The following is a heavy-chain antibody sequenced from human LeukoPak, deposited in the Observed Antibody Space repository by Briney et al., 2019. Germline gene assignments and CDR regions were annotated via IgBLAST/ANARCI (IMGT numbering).Heavy chain of an antibody. D-gene: IGHD3-10*01. V-gene: IGHV3-23*01. J-gene: IGHJ4*02. CDR1: GFTFSTYA. Sequence: QSGGSLRLSCAASGFTFSTYAMSWDRQAPGKGLYWVSSISRSGGSTYYADSVKGRFTISRDNSKNTLYLQMNSLRAEDTAVYYCATGPGSGSYFPFDYWGQGTLVTVSS. CDR3: ATGPGSGSYFPFDY. CDR2: ISRSGGST.